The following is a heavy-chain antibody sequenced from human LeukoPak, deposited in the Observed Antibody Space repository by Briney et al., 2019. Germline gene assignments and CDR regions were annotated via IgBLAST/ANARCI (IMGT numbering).Heavy chain of an antibody. V-gene: IGHV4-39*01. J-gene: IGHJ3*02. D-gene: IGHD2-15*01. Sequence: PETLSLTCTVSGGSIISSDYHWGWVRQPPGKGLEWIGTISYSGNTDYNPSLRSRVTISEDTSNNQFSLRLGSVTAADTAIYHCARHCCSAPSKRVFDIWGQGTMVTVSS. CDR1: GGSIISSDYH. CDR3: ARHCCSAPSKRVFDI. CDR2: ISYSGNT.